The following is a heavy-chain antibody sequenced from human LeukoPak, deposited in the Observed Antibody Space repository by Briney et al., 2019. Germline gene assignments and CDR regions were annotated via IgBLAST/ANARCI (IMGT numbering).Heavy chain of an antibody. CDR1: GFTFSSYA. V-gene: IGHV3-30-3*01. Sequence: PGGSLRLSCAASGFTFSSYAMHWVRQAPGKGLEWVAVISYDGSNKYYADSVKGRFTISRDNSKNTLYLQMNSLRAEDTAVYYCASADDFWSGFDYWGQGTLVTVSS. CDR2: ISYDGSNK. CDR3: ASADDFWSGFDY. D-gene: IGHD3-3*01. J-gene: IGHJ4*02.